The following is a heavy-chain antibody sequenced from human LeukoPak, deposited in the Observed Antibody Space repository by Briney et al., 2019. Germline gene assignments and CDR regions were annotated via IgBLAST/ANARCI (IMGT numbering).Heavy chain of an antibody. CDR3: AKSLVVVNDPPDY. V-gene: IGHV3-7*01. CDR2: IKQDGSER. J-gene: IGHJ4*02. CDR1: GFTFSTCW. D-gene: IGHD2-21*01. Sequence: GGSLRLSCAASGFTFSTCWMTWVRQAPGKGLEWVANIKQDGSERYHVDSVKGRFTISRDNAKSSLYLQMNSLRAEDTAVYYCAKSLVVVNDPPDYWGQGTLVTASS.